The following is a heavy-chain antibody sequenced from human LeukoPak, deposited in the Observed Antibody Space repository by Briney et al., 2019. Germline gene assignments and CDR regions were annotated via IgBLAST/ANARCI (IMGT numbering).Heavy chain of an antibody. V-gene: IGHV3-15*01. Sequence: PGGSLRLSCAASGFTFSNAWMSWVRQAPGKGLEWVGRIKSKTDGGTTDYAAPVKGRFTISRDDSKNTLYLQMNSLKTEDTAVYYCTTNYYYDSSGYYYFDYWGQGTLVTVSS. CDR3: TTNYYYDSSGYYYFDY. D-gene: IGHD3-22*01. CDR1: GFTFSNAW. CDR2: IKSKTDGGTT. J-gene: IGHJ4*02.